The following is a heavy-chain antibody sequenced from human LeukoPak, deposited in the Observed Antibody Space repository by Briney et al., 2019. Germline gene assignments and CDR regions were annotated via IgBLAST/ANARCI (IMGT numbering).Heavy chain of an antibody. CDR2: INHSGST. Sequence: SETLSLTCAVYGGSFSGYYWSWIRQPPGKGLEWIGEINHSGSTNYNPSLKSRVTISVETSKNQFSLKLSSVTAADTAVYYCARRPYYHYYGSGSYYGSGSYYYYYYMDVWGKGTTVTISS. V-gene: IGHV4-34*01. J-gene: IGHJ6*03. CDR3: ARRPYYHYYGSGSYYGSGSYYYYYYMDV. D-gene: IGHD3-10*01. CDR1: GGSFSGYY.